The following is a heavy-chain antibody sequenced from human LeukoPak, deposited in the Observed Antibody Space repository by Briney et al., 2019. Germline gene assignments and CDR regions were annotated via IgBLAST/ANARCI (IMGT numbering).Heavy chain of an antibody. J-gene: IGHJ4*02. D-gene: IGHD2-15*01. CDR1: GGSISSGDYY. V-gene: IGHV4-30-4*01. CDR3: ASLSGGSHRIDY. Sequence: SETLSLTCTVSGGSISSGDYYWSWIRQPPGKGLEGIGYIYYSGSTYYNPSLKSRVTISVDTSKNQFSLKLSSVTAADTAVYYCASLSGGSHRIDYWGQGTLVTVSS. CDR2: IYYSGST.